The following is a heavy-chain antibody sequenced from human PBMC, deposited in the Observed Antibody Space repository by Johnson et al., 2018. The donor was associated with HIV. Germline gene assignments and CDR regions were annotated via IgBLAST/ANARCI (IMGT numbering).Heavy chain of an antibody. Sequence: QVHLVESGGGLVQPGGSLRLSCAASGFTFSSYAMHWVRQAPGKGLEWVAFIRYDGSNNYYADSVQGRFTISRDNSKNTLYLQMNSLRAEDTAVYYCATSHGSHGAFDIWGQGTMVTVSS. V-gene: IGHV3-30*02. CDR1: GFTFSSYA. J-gene: IGHJ3*02. CDR2: IRYDGSNN. CDR3: ATSHGSHGAFDI. D-gene: IGHD1-26*01.